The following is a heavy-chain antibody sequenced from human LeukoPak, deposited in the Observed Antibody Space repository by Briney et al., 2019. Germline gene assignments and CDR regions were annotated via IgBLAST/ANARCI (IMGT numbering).Heavy chain of an antibody. CDR1: GFTFSSYA. CDR2: ISGSGGST. Sequence: GGSLRLSCAASGFTFSSYAMSWVRQAPGKGLEGGSAISGSGGSTYYADSVKGRFTISRDNSKNTLYLQMNSLRAEDTAVYYCAKAAYSSGWYSETFDYWGQGTLVTVSS. D-gene: IGHD6-19*01. V-gene: IGHV3-23*01. CDR3: AKAAYSSGWYSETFDY. J-gene: IGHJ4*02.